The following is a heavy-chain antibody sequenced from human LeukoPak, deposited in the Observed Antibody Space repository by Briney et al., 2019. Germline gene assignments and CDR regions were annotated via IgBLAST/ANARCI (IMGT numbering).Heavy chain of an antibody. CDR2: ISHDGSNQ. Sequence: GGSLRPSCAVSGFTFTYYAMHWVRQAPGKGLEWVAVISHDGSNQQYADSVKGQVTISRGNSKSTLYLQMASLRAGDTAVYYCARQGDTGSWYFDYWGQGTLVTVSS. CDR3: ARQGDTGSWYFDY. D-gene: IGHD2-21*02. V-gene: IGHV3-30-3*01. J-gene: IGHJ4*02. CDR1: GFTFTYYA.